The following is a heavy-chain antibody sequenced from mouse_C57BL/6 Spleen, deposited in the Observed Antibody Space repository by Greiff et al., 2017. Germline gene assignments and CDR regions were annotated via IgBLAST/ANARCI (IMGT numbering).Heavy chain of an antibody. CDR3: ASELFDY. CDR1: GFTFSSYG. V-gene: IGHV5-6*01. CDR2: ISSGGSYT. J-gene: IGHJ2*01. Sequence: EVNVVESGGDLVKPGGSLKLSCAASGFTFSSYGMSWVRQTPDKRLEWVATISSGGSYTYYPDSVKGRFTISRDNAKNTLYLQMSRLKSEDTAMYYCASELFDYWGQGTTLTVSS.